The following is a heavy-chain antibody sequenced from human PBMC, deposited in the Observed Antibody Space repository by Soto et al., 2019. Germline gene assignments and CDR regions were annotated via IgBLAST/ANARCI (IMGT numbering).Heavy chain of an antibody. CDR2: ISAYNGNT. CDR3: AKAVDTAMVDTLDY. CDR1: GYTFTSYG. Sequence: GASVKVSCKASGYTFTSYGISWVRQAPGQGLEWTGWISAYNGNTNYAQKLQGRVTMTTDTSTSTAYMELRSLRSDVTAVYYCAKAVDTAMVDTLDYWGQGTLVTVSS. J-gene: IGHJ4*02. D-gene: IGHD5-18*01. V-gene: IGHV1-18*01.